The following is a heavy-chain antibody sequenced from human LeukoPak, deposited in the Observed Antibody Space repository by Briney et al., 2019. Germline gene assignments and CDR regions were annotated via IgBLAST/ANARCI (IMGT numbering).Heavy chain of an antibody. CDR3: ARDRGTWNDDGFDY. J-gene: IGHJ4*02. D-gene: IGHD1-1*01. Sequence: SETLSLTCTVSGGSISSYYWSWIRQPAGKGLEWIGRIYISGSTNYNPSLKSRVTMSVDTSKNQFSLKLGSVTAADTAAYYCARDRGTWNDDGFDYWGQGTLVTVSS. V-gene: IGHV4-4*07. CDR2: IYISGST. CDR1: GGSISSYY.